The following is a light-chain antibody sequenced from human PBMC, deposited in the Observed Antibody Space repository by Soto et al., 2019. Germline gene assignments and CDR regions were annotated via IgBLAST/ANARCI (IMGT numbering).Light chain of an antibody. CDR2: AAS. V-gene: IGKV1-6*01. CDR1: QGIRND. J-gene: IGKJ1*01. CDR3: LQDYNYPRT. Sequence: AIQMTQSPSSLSASVGDRVTITCRASQGIRNDLGWYQQKXGKAPKXXIYAASSLQSGVPSRFSCSGAGTDCTLTISSLQPEDVATDYCLQDYNYPRTFGQGTKVDIK.